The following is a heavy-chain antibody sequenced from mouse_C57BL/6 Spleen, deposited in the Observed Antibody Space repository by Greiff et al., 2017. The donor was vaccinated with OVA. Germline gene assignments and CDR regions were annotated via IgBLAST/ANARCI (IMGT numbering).Heavy chain of an antibody. J-gene: IGHJ3*01. CDR3: ARHGTTVVDLFAY. V-gene: IGHV5-12*01. Sequence: EVKVEESGGGLVQPGGSLKLSCAASGFTFSDYYMYWVRQTPEKRLEWVAYISNGGGSTYYPDTVKGRFTISRDNAKNTLYLQMSRLKSEDTAMYYCARHGTTVVDLFAYWGQGTLVTVSA. D-gene: IGHD1-1*01. CDR2: ISNGGGST. CDR1: GFTFSDYY.